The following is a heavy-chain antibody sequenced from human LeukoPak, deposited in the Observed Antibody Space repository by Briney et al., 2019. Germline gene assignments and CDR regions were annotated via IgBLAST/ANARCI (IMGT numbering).Heavy chain of an antibody. CDR3: ARDLSWRTGSLDY. D-gene: IGHD3/OR15-3a*01. V-gene: IGHV3-11*05. J-gene: IGHJ4*02. Sequence: GGSLRLSCAASGFAFSDYYMIWIRQAPGKGLEWLGYISGSGSFKNYADSVKGRFNISRDNAKESVYLQMNSLRAEDTALYYCARDLSWRTGSLDYWGQGTMVTVSS. CDR1: GFAFSDYY. CDR2: ISGSGSFK.